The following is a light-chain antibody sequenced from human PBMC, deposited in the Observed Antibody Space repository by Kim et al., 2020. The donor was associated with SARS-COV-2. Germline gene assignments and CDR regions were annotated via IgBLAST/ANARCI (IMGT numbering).Light chain of an antibody. CDR1: ESFSSW. Sequence: DIQMTQSPSTLSASVGDTVTISCRASESFSSWLAWYQQKPGKAPNLLIYKASNLESGVPSRFSGSESETEFTLTITSLQPDDFATYYCQQYYIFPYTFGQGTKLEI. CDR2: KAS. V-gene: IGKV1-5*03. CDR3: QQYYIFPYT. J-gene: IGKJ2*01.